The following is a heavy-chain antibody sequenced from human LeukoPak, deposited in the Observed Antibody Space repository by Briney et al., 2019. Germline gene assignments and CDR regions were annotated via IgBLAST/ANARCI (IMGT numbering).Heavy chain of an antibody. CDR2: INPSGGST. CDR3: ARDWYYDFWSGYSLDA. J-gene: IGHJ6*04. V-gene: IGHV1-46*01. CDR1: GYTFTSYY. Sequence: GASVKVSCKASGYTFTSYYMHWVRQAPGQGLDWMGMINPSGGSTSYAQKFQGRVTMTRDMSTSTVYMELSSLRSEDTAVYYCARDWYYDFWSGYSLDAWGKGTTVTVSS. D-gene: IGHD3-3*01.